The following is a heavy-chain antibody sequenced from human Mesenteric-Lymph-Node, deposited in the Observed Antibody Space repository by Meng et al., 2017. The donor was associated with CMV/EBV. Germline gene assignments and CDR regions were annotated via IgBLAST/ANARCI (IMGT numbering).Heavy chain of an antibody. CDR2: ISSNGGST. CDR3: ARAGGDDGGNTFDY. Sequence: GFTISSYAKYWVSQAQGKGLEYVSAISSNGGSTYYANSVKGRFTISRDKSKNTLYLQMGSLRAEDMAVYYCARAGGDDGGNTFDYWGQGTLVTVSS. V-gene: IGHV3-64*01. CDR1: GFTISSYA. J-gene: IGHJ4*02. D-gene: IGHD4-23*01.